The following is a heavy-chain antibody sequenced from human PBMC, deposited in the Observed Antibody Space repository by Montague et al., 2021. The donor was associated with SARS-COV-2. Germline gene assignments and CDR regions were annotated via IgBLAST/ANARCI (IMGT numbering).Heavy chain of an antibody. J-gene: IGHJ6*02. Sequence: CAISGDSVSSNSAAWNWIRQSPSRGLEWLGRTYYRSKWYNDYAVSVKSRITINPDTSKNQFSLQLNSVTPEDTAVYYCASGRMVPYSSSWTTLYYYYGMDVGGQGTRVTVSS. CDR2: TYYRSKWYN. CDR1: GDSVSSNSAA. CDR3: ASGRMVPYSSSWTTLYYYYGMDV. V-gene: IGHV6-1*01. D-gene: IGHD6-13*01.